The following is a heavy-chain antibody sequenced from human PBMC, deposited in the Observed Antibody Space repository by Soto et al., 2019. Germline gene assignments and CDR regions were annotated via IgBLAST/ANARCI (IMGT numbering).Heavy chain of an antibody. J-gene: IGHJ3*02. V-gene: IGHV4-31*03. D-gene: IGHD3-22*01. Sequence: KTSETLSLTCTVSGGSISSGGYYWSWIRQHPGKGLEWIGYIYYSGSTYYNPSLKSRVTISVDTSKNQFSLKLSSVTAADTAVYYCASVGSYPDTSGYPRDDALDISGPGTMVTVSS. CDR1: GGSISSGGYY. CDR3: ASVGSYPDTSGYPRDDALDI. CDR2: IYYSGST.